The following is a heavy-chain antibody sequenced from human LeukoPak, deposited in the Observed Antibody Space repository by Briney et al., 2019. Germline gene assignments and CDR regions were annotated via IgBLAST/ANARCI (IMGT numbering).Heavy chain of an antibody. Sequence: ASVTVSCTASGYTFSDYYVAWVRQAPGQGLEWMGWINPNSGGTKYAQKFQGRVTMTSDTSISTVYMDLNRLTSDDTAVYYCARAPPSGNSISSYRRHFDHWGRGTLVSVSS. D-gene: IGHD2-2*01. CDR2: INPNSGGT. V-gene: IGHV1-2*02. CDR1: GYTFSDYY. CDR3: ARAPPSGNSISSYRRHFDH. J-gene: IGHJ4*02.